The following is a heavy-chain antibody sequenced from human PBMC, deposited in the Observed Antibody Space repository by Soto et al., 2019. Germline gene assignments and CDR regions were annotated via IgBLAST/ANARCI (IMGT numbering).Heavy chain of an antibody. CDR1: GYTFTYRY. V-gene: IGHV1-45*02. Sequence: SVKVSCKASGYTFTYRYLHWVRQAPGQALEWMGWITPFNGNTNYAQKFQDRVTIARDRSMSTAYMELSSLRSGDTAMYYCARGSDTAMPPGAFDIWGQGTMVTVSS. CDR3: ARGSDTAMPPGAFDI. J-gene: IGHJ3*02. D-gene: IGHD5-18*01. CDR2: ITPFNGNT.